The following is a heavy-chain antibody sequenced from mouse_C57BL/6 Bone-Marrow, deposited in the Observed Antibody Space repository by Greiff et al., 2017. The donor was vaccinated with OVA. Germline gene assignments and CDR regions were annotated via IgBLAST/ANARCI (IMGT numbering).Heavy chain of an antibody. J-gene: IGHJ3*02. D-gene: IGHD3-1*01. Sequence: EVKLMESGGGLVQPGGSLKLSCAASGFTFSDYYMYWVRQTPEKRLEWVAYSSNGGGSTYYTDTVKGRFTIARDNATNTLYLQMSRLKSEDTAMCYCASSFYPSGWGQGTLVTVSA. V-gene: IGHV5-12*01. CDR2: SSNGGGST. CDR3: ASSFYPSG. CDR1: GFTFSDYY.